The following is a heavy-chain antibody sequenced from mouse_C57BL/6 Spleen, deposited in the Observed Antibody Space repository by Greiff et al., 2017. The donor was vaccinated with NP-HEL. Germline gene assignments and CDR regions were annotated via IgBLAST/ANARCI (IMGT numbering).Heavy chain of an antibody. D-gene: IGHD1-1*01. J-gene: IGHJ1*03. V-gene: IGHV1-81*01. Sequence: QVQLQQSGAELARPGASVKLSCKASGYTFTSYGISWVKQRTGQGLEWIGEIYPRSGNTYYNEKFKGKATLTADKSSSTAYMELRSLTSEDSAVYFGARRHYYGSSYEYFDVWGTGTTVTVSS. CDR2: IYPRSGNT. CDR1: GYTFTSYG. CDR3: ARRHYYGSSYEYFDV.